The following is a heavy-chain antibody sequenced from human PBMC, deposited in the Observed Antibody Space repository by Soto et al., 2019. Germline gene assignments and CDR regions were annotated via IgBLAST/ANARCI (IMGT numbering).Heavy chain of an antibody. Sequence: SETLSLTCAVSGGSISSSNWWSWVRQPPGKGPEWIGEIYHSGCTRYIPSLKSRVTISVDKSKNQFSLKLRSVTAADTAVYYCARRPRPENYGMDVWGQATTVTVS. D-gene: IGHD6-6*01. CDR1: GGSISSSNW. CDR2: IYHSGCT. V-gene: IGHV4-4*02. CDR3: ARRPRPENYGMDV. J-gene: IGHJ6*02.